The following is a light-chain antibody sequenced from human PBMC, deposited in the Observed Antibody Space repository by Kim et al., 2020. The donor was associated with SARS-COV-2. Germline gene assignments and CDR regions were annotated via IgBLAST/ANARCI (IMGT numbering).Light chain of an antibody. Sequence: GNTVTISATRSSGNIASSYVQWYQQRPGRSPTTLIYEDNQRTPGVPERFSGSVDSSSNSASLTISGLKTEDEADYFCQSYDDFNRVFGGGTQLTVL. J-gene: IGLJ3*02. CDR1: SGNIASSY. V-gene: IGLV6-57*01. CDR2: EDN. CDR3: QSYDDFNRV.